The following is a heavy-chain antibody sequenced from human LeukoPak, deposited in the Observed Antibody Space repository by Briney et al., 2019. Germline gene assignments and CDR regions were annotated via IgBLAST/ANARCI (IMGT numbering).Heavy chain of an antibody. CDR2: ISGSGGST. J-gene: IGHJ4*02. D-gene: IGHD3-16*02. V-gene: IGHV3-23*01. CDR1: GFTFSSYG. CDR3: AKESGMITFGGVIPLVDY. Sequence: GGSLRLSCAASGFTFSSYGMSWVRQAPGKGLDWVSGISGSGGSTYYADSVKGRFTISRDNSKNTLYLQMNSLRAEDTAVYYCAKESGMITFGGVIPLVDYWGQGTLVTVSS.